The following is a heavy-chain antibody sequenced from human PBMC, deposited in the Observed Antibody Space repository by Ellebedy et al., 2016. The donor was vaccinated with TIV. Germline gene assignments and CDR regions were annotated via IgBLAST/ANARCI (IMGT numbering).Heavy chain of an antibody. Sequence: PGGSLRLSCAASGFTFSGYAMSWVRQAPGKGLEWVSGINHGATKTYYTDSVKGRFTISRDNSKNTLYLQMNSLRVEDTAIYYCAKGRGGGSDSSTPRYYFDYWGLGTLVTVSS. D-gene: IGHD2-2*01. V-gene: IGHV3-23*01. CDR3: AKGRGGGSDSSTPRYYFDY. CDR2: INHGATKT. J-gene: IGHJ4*02. CDR1: GFTFSGYA.